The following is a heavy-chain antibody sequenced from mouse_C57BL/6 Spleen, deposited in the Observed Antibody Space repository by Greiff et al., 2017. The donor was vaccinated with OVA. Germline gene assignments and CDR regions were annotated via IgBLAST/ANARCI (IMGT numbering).Heavy chain of an antibody. CDR1: GFNIKDDY. V-gene: IGHV14-4*01. D-gene: IGHD2-1*01. J-gene: IGHJ4*01. CDR2: IDPENGDT. CDR3: TTYGNPHYAMDY. Sequence: VHVKQSGAELVRPGASVKLSCTASGFNIKDDYMHWVKQRPEKGLEWIGWIDPENGDTEYASKFQGKATITADTSSNTAYLQLSSLTSEDTAVYYCTTYGNPHYAMDYWGQGTSVTVSS.